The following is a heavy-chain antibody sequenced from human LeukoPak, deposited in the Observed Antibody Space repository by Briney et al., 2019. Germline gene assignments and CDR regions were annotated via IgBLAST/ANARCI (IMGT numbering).Heavy chain of an antibody. Sequence: GGSLRLSCAASGFTFDDYGMSWVRQAPGKGLEWVSGLIWKGGSTGYADSVKGRFTISRDNAKNSLYLQMNSLRAEDTALYYCARWRYCSGGSCNPKTKYYFDYWGQGTLVTVSS. J-gene: IGHJ4*02. V-gene: IGHV3-20*04. CDR2: LIWKGGST. CDR3: ARWRYCSGGSCNPKTKYYFDY. D-gene: IGHD2-15*01. CDR1: GFTFDDYG.